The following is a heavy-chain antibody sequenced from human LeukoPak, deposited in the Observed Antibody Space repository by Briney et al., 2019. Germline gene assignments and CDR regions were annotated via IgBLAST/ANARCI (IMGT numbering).Heavy chain of an antibody. Sequence: PGRSLRLSCAASGFTFSSYAMHWVRQAPGKGLEWVAVISYDGSNKYYADSVKGRFTISRDNSENTLYLQMNSLRAEDTAVYYCASRLGCLRCGFDPWGQGTLVTVSS. D-gene: IGHD2-2*01. J-gene: IGHJ5*02. CDR2: ISYDGSNK. CDR3: ASRLGCLRCGFDP. V-gene: IGHV3-30*01. CDR1: GFTFSSYA.